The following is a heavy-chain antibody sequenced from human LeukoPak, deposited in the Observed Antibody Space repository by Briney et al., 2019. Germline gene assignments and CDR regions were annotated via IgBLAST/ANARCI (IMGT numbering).Heavy chain of an antibody. J-gene: IGHJ4*02. CDR2: FSYSGST. V-gene: IGHV4-59*01. Sequence: PSETLSLTCSVSGVSTSDYHWIWIRQPPAKGLEWMGYFSYSGSTRYIPSLKSRVTMSVDTSKNQFSLRLISVAAADTAVYYCARMYSGTSYYFDFWGQGTLVTVSS. CDR1: GVSTSDYH. CDR3: ARMYSGTSYYFDF. D-gene: IGHD1-26*01.